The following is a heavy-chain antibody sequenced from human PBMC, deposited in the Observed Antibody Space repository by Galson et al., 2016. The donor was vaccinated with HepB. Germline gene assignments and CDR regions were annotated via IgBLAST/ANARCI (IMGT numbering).Heavy chain of an antibody. Sequence: SVKVSCKASGGTFSSYAISWVRQAPGQGLEWMGGIIPVFGTATYAQTFQGRVTITADESTSTAYMELSSLRYEDTAVYYCARNKVKSEAEKTRDYDYGMDVWGQGTTVTVSS. CDR2: IIPVFGTA. J-gene: IGHJ6*02. D-gene: IGHD6-13*01. CDR1: GGTFSSYA. V-gene: IGHV1-69*13. CDR3: ARNKVKSEAEKTRDYDYGMDV.